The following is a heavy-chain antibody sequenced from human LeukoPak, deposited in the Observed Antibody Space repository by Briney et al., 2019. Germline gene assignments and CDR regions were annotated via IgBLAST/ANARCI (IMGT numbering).Heavy chain of an antibody. CDR2: ISAYNGNT. J-gene: IGHJ4*02. D-gene: IGHD4-17*01. CDR3: ARDSSYGDTEGFDY. V-gene: IGHV1-18*01. Sequence: GASVKVSCKASGGTFSSYGISWVRQAPGQGLEWMGWISAYNGNTNYAQKLQGRVTMTTDTSTSTAYMELRSLRSDDTAVYYCARDSSYGDTEGFDYWGQGTLVTVSS. CDR1: GGTFSSYG.